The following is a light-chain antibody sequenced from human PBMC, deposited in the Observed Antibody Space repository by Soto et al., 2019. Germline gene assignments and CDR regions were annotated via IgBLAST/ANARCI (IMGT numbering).Light chain of an antibody. CDR3: QQSYGTPLT. CDR2: AAS. Sequence: DMEMTQSPSSLSASVGDRVTITCRASQSINNYLNWYQHKPGKVPKLLIYAASSLQSGVPTRFSGSGSGTDFNLTINSLQPEDFATYYCQQSYGTPLTFGGGTKIEIK. V-gene: IGKV1-39*01. CDR1: QSINNY. J-gene: IGKJ4*01.